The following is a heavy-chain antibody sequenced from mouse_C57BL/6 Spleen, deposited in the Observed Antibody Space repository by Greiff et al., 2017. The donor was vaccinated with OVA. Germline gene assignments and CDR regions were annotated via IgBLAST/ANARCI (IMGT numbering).Heavy chain of an antibody. Sequence: VQLQQSGPELVKPGASVKISCKASGYTFTDYYMNWVKQSHGKSLEWIGDINPNNGGTSYNQKFKGKATLTVDKSSSTAYMELRSLTSEDSAVYYCARLGDCPWFAYWGQGTLVTVSA. D-gene: IGHD4-1*01. CDR2: INPNNGGT. J-gene: IGHJ3*01. V-gene: IGHV1-26*01. CDR1: GYTFTDYY. CDR3: ARLGDCPWFAY.